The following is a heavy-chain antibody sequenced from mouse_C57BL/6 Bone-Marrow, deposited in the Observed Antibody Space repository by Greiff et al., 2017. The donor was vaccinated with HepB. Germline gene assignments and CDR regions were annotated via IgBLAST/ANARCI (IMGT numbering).Heavy chain of an antibody. CDR2: IDPSDSET. Sequence: QVQLQQPGAELVRPGSSVKLSCKASGYTFTSYWMHWVKQRPIQGLEWIGNIDPSDSETHYNQKFKDKATLTVDKSSSTAYMQLSSLTSEDSAVYYCARSNYYGSSSNYCDYWGQGTTLTVSS. CDR3: ARSNYYGSSSNYCDY. CDR1: GYTFTSYW. D-gene: IGHD1-1*01. J-gene: IGHJ2*01. V-gene: IGHV1-52*01.